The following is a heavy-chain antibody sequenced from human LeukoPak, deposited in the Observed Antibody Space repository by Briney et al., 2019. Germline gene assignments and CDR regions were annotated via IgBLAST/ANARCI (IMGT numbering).Heavy chain of an antibody. V-gene: IGHV4-59*01. J-gene: IGHJ6*02. Sequence: SETLSLTCTVSGGPISSYYWSWIRQPPGKGLEWIGYIYYSGSTNYNPSLKSRVTISVDTSKNQFSLKLSSVTAADTAVYYCARVGYDYGMDVWGQGTTVTVSS. CDR1: GGPISSYY. CDR2: IYYSGST. CDR3: ARVGYDYGMDV.